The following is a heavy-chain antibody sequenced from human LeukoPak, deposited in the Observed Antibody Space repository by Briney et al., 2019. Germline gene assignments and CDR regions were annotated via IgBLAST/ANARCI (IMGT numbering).Heavy chain of an antibody. J-gene: IGHJ3*02. D-gene: IGHD5-12*01. CDR3: ARDPPLRPKGAFDI. CDR2: INHSGST. V-gene: IGHV4-39*07. Sequence: PSETLSLTCTVSGGSISSSSHYWGWIRQPPGKGLEWIGEINHSGSTNYNPSLKSRVTISVDTSKNQFSLKLSSVTAADTAVYYCARDPPLRPKGAFDIWGQGTMVTVSS. CDR1: GGSISSSSHY.